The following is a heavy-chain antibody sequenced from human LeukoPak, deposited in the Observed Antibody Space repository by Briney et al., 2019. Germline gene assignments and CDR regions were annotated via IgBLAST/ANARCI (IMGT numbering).Heavy chain of an antibody. D-gene: IGHD4-17*01. V-gene: IGHV1-24*01. CDR2: FDPEDGET. CDR1: GYTLTELS. Sequence: ASVKVSCKVSGYTLTELSMHWVRQAPGKGLEWMGGFDPEDGETIYAQKLQGRVTMTTDTSTSTAYMELRSLRSDDTAVYYCARGGYGDRSDYWGQGTLVTVSS. J-gene: IGHJ4*02. CDR3: ARGGYGDRSDY.